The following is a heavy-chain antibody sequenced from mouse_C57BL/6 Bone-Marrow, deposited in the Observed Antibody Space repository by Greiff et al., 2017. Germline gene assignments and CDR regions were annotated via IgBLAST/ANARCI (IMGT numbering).Heavy chain of an antibody. CDR1: GFTFSSYA. Sequence: EVQRVESGGGLVKPGGSLQLSCAASGFTFSSYAMSWVRQTPEKRLEWVATISDGGSYTYYPENVKGRFTISRDNAKNNLYLQMSHLKSEDTAMYYCARDYGSSYYFDYWGQGTTLTVSS. J-gene: IGHJ2*01. D-gene: IGHD1-1*01. CDR2: ISDGGSYT. CDR3: ARDYGSSYYFDY. V-gene: IGHV5-4*01.